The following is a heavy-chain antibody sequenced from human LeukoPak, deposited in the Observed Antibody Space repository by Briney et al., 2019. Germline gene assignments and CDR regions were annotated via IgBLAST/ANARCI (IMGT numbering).Heavy chain of an antibody. CDR3: ARDRVVGTLIRFLGRGMDV. Sequence: GGSLRLSCAASGYTFTSYYMHWVRQAPGQGLEWMGIINPSGGSTSYAQKFQGRVTTTRDTSTSTVYMELSSLRSEDTAVYYCARDRVVGTLIRFLGRGMDVWGQGTTVTVSS. D-gene: IGHD3-3*01. V-gene: IGHV1-46*01. J-gene: IGHJ6*02. CDR1: GYTFTSYY. CDR2: INPSGGST.